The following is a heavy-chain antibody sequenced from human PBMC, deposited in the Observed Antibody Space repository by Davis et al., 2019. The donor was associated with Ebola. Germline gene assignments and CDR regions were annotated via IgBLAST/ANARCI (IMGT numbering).Heavy chain of an antibody. D-gene: IGHD3-10*01. CDR1: GFTFSGSA. CDR2: IRSKANSYAT. Sequence: GESLKISCAASGFTFSGSAMHWVRQASGKGLEWVGRIRSKANSYATAYAASVKGRFTISRDDSKNTAYLQMNSLKTEDTAVYYCARDKGDGWFDPWGQGTLVTVSS. V-gene: IGHV3-73*01. J-gene: IGHJ5*02. CDR3: ARDKGDGWFDP.